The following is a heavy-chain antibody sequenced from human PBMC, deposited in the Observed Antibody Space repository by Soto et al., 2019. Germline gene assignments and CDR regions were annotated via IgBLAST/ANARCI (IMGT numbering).Heavy chain of an antibody. Sequence: QVQLVESGGGVVQPGTSLRLSCEASGFAFNKFGMHWVRQAPGKGLEWVDFISYDGSYQYYADSVQGRLTITSDNSMNTLNMQLNSLRREDTAVYYCAKGGEVGGVLGDHWGQGTLVTVSS. V-gene: IGHV3-30*18. CDR1: GFAFNKFG. D-gene: IGHD1-26*01. CDR2: ISYDGSYQ. CDR3: AKGGEVGGVLGDH. J-gene: IGHJ4*02.